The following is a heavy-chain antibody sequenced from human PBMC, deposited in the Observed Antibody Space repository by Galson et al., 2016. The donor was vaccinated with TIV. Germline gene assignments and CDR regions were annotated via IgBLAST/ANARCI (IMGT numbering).Heavy chain of an antibody. CDR2: INAGNGDT. CDR1: GYTFTTYA. J-gene: IGHJ4*02. Sequence: SVKVSCKASGYTFTTYAIHWVRQAPGHGLEWMGWINAGNGDTKYSQKFQGRVTIRRDTSASTAYMELSSLTSEDTAMYYCARGATSDWPFDYWGQATPVTVSS. CDR3: ARGATSDWPFDY. V-gene: IGHV1-3*01. D-gene: IGHD6-19*01.